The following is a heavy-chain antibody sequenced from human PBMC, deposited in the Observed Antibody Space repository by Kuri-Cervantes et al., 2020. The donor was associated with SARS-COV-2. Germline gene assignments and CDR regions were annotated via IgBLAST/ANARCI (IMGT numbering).Heavy chain of an antibody. Sequence: GGSLRLSCAASGFTVSSNYMSWVRQAPGKGLEWVANIKQDGSEKYYVDSVKGRFTISRDNAKNSLYLQMNSLRAEDTAVYYCAREPGGWFDPWGQGALVTVSS. CDR1: GFTVSSNY. J-gene: IGHJ5*02. D-gene: IGHD3-10*01. CDR2: IKQDGSEK. V-gene: IGHV3-7*01. CDR3: AREPGGWFDP.